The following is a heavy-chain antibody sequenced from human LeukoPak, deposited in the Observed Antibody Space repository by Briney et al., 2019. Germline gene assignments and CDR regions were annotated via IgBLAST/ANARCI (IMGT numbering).Heavy chain of an antibody. CDR1: GGSISSSTYY. D-gene: IGHD6-13*01. J-gene: IGHJ3*02. CDR2: IYYSGST. CDR3: ARTAYSSSWGFDALDI. Sequence: PSETLSLTCTVSGGSISSSTYYWSWIRQPPGKGLEWIGYIYYSGSTNYNPSLKSRVTISVDTSKNQFSLKLSSVTAADTAVYYCARTAYSSSWGFDALDIWGQGTMVTVSS. V-gene: IGHV4-61*01.